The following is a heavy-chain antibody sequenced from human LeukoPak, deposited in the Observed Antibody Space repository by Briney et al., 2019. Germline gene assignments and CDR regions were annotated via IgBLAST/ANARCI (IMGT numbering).Heavy chain of an antibody. CDR2: IRYDGSNK. CDR3: AKGSVIYDFWSRYFDY. J-gene: IGHJ4*02. Sequence: PGGSLRLSCAASGFTFSSYGMYWVRQAPGKGLEWVALIRYDGSNKYYAESVKGRFTISRDNSQNTLYLQMNSLRPEDTAVYYCAKGSVIYDFWSRYFDYWGQGTLVTVSS. CDR1: GFTFSSYG. V-gene: IGHV3-30*02. D-gene: IGHD3-3*01.